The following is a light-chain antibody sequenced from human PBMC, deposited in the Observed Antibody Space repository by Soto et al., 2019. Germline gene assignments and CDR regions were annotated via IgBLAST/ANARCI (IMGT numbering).Light chain of an antibody. V-gene: IGKV3-11*01. CDR3: QQRSHWPT. CDR2: DAS. CDR1: QSVSDY. J-gene: IGKJ3*01. Sequence: EIVLTQSPATLSLSPWEIATLSCRASQSVSDYLAWYQQKPGQAPRLLIYDASNRATGIPTRFSGSVSWTDFTLTISSLEPEDFAVYYCQQRSHWPTFGPGTKVEI.